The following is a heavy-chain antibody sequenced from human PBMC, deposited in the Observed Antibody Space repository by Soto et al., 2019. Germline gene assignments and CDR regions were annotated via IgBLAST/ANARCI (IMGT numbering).Heavy chain of an antibody. CDR2: INPSGGST. D-gene: IGHD6-6*01. J-gene: IGHJ6*02. Sequence: GASVKVSCKASGYTFTSYYMHWVRQAPGQGLEWMGIINPSGGSTSYAQKFQGRVTMTRDTSTSTVYMELSSLRSEDTAVYYCAREKESSSAYYYYGMDVWGQGTTVTVSS. CDR1: GYTFTSYY. V-gene: IGHV1-46*01. CDR3: AREKESSSAYYYYGMDV.